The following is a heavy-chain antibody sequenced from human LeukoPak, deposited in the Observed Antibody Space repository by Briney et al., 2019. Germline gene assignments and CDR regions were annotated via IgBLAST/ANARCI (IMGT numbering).Heavy chain of an antibody. D-gene: IGHD2-2*01. CDR1: GFTFGDYA. Sequence: PGGSLRLSCTASGFTFGDYAMSWVRQAPGKGLEWVGFIRSKAYGGTTEYAASVKGRFTISRDDSKSIAYLQMNSLKTEDTAVYYCSYADAFDIWGQGTMVTVSS. J-gene: IGHJ3*02. CDR3: SYADAFDI. CDR2: IRSKAYGGTT. V-gene: IGHV3-49*04.